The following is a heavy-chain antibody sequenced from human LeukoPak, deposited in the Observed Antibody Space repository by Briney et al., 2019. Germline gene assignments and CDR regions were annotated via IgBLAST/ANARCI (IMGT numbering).Heavy chain of an antibody. D-gene: IGHD1-7*01. V-gene: IGHV3-74*01. CDR3: ARTLELPGAFDI. J-gene: IGHJ3*02. CDR1: GFTFSSYW. CDR2: INTDGSST. Sequence: GGSLRLSCAASGFTFSSYWMHWVRQAPGKGLVWVSRINTDGSSTSYADSVKGRFTISRDNAKNTLYLQMNSLRAEDTAVYYCARTLELPGAFDIWGQGTMVTVSS.